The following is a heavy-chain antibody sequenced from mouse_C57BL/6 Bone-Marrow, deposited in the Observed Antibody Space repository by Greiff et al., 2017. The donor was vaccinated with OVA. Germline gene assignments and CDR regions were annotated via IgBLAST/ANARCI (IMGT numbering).Heavy chain of an antibody. J-gene: IGHJ4*01. V-gene: IGHV5-9-1*02. CDR1: GFTFSSYA. Sequence: DVHLVESGEGLVKPGGSLKLSCAASGFTFSSYAMSWVRQTPEKRLEWVAYISSGGDYIYYADTVKGRFTISRDNARNTLYLQMSSLKSEDTAMYYCTPITTVVDYAMDYWGQGTSVTVSS. D-gene: IGHD1-1*01. CDR3: TPITTVVDYAMDY. CDR2: ISSGGDYI.